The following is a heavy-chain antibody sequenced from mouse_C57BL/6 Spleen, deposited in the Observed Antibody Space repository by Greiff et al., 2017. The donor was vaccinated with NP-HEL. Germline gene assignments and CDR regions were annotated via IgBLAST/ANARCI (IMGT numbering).Heavy chain of an antibody. CDR1: GYTFTSYW. D-gene: IGHD3-2*02. CDR2: IDPSDSYT. CDR3: ARSRSSGDYYAMDY. V-gene: IGHV1-69*01. Sequence: QVQLQQPGAELVMPGASVKLSCKASGYTFTSYWMHWVKQRPGQGLEWIGEIDPSDSYTNYNLKFKGKSTLTVDKSSSTAYMQLSSLTSEDSAVYYCARSRSSGDYYAMDYWGQGTSVTVSS. J-gene: IGHJ4*01.